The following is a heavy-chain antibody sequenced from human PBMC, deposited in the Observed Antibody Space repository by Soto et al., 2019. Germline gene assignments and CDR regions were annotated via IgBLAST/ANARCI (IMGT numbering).Heavy chain of an antibody. CDR2: ISSSSSTI. Sequence: EVQLVESGGGLVQPGGSLRLSGAASGFTFSSYSMNWVRQAPGKGLEWVSYISSSSSTIYYADSVKGRFTISRDNAKNSLYLQMNSLRDEDTAVYYCARESRFMEWLSLNRFDPWGEGTLVTVSS. CDR1: GFTFSSYS. V-gene: IGHV3-48*02. D-gene: IGHD3-3*01. CDR3: ARESRFMEWLSLNRFDP. J-gene: IGHJ5*02.